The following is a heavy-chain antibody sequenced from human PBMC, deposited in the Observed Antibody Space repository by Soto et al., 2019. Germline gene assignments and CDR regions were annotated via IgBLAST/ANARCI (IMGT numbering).Heavy chain of an antibody. Sequence: QVQLVESGGGMVQPGRSLRLSCAASGFTFSSYGMHWVRQAPGKGLEWVAVIWYDGSNKYYADSVKGRFTISRDNSKNTLYLQMNSLRAEDTAVYYCARDASTTIFGVVINHDYFDYWGQGTLVTVSS. CDR3: ARDASTTIFGVVINHDYFDY. CDR2: IWYDGSNK. J-gene: IGHJ4*02. D-gene: IGHD3-3*01. CDR1: GFTFSSYG. V-gene: IGHV3-33*01.